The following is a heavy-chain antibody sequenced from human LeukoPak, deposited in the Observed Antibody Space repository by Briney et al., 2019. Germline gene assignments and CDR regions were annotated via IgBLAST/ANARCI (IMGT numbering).Heavy chain of an antibody. V-gene: IGHV4-59*12. CDR3: ARGGEYFDY. CDR2: ISYRGST. D-gene: IGHD3-10*01. J-gene: IGHJ4*02. CDR1: GGSISSYY. Sequence: SETLSLTCTVSGGSISSYYWSWIRQPPGKGLEWIGYISYRGSTKYNPSLKSRVTMSVDTSKNQFSLKLSSVTAADTAVYYCARGGEYFDYWGQGTLVTVSS.